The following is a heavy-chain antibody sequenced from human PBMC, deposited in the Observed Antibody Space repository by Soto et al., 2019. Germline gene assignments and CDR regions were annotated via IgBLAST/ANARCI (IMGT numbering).Heavy chain of an antibody. CDR2: MHSDVTT. CDR1: GFSVTSNS. V-gene: IGHV3-53*01. Sequence: PGGSLRLSCAASGFSVTSNSMSWVRQAPGKGLEWVSVMHSDVTTYYADSVKGRFIISRDNSKNTLYLQMSNLRGEDTARYFCARQLSGSWYNWFDPWGQCTLVTV. J-gene: IGHJ5*02. CDR3: ARQLSGSWYNWFDP. D-gene: IGHD6-13*01.